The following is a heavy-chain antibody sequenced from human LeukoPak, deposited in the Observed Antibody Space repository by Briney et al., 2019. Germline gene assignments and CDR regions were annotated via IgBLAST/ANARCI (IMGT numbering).Heavy chain of an antibody. CDR3: ARGPWLVSDITSFDY. CDR1: GFAFSTYG. V-gene: IGHV3-33*01. CDR2: IWNDGSKT. Sequence: GGSLRLSCITSGFAFSTYGMHWVRQAPGKGLEWVALIWNDGSKTYHAESVKDRFTISRDNSQNTLYLQMNSLRHEDTAVYYCARGPWLVSDITSFDYRGQGTLVTVSS. D-gene: IGHD5-18*01. J-gene: IGHJ4*02.